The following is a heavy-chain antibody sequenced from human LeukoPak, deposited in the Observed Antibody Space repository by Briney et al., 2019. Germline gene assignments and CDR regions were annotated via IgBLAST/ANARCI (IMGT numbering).Heavy chain of an antibody. D-gene: IGHD3-22*01. CDR3: ATIPGITMIVVVIEDY. CDR2: ISGSGGST. V-gene: IGHV3-23*01. Sequence: GGSLRLSCAASGFTFSSYAMSWVRQAPGKGLEWVSAISGSGGSTYYADSVKGRFTISRDNSKNTLYLQMNSLRAEDTAVYYCATIPGITMIVVVIEDYWGQGTLVTVSS. J-gene: IGHJ4*02. CDR1: GFTFSSYA.